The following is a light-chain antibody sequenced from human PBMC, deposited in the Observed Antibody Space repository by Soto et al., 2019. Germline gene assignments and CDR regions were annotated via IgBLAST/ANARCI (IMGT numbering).Light chain of an antibody. CDR3: QQHSNWPLT. J-gene: IGKJ4*01. CDR1: QGIGTN. CDR2: AAS. Sequence: EIVVTQSPGTLSVSPGERATLSCRASQGIGTNLAWYQQRPGQAPRLLIYAASSRATDIPARFTGRGSGTEFTLTISSLQSEDFAVYYCQQHSNWPLTFGGGTKVEIK. V-gene: IGKV3-15*01.